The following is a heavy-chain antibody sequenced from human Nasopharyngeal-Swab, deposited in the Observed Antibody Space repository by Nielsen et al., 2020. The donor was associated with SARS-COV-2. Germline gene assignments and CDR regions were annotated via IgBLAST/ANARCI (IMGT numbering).Heavy chain of an antibody. D-gene: IGHD2-2*02. CDR1: GFTFSDYY. CDR3: ARVPYCSSTNCHKYGMDV. CDR2: ISSSGSSI. Sequence: GESLKISCAASGFTFSDYYMSWIRQAPGKGLEWVSYISSSGSSIYYADSVKGRFTISRDNAKNSLYLQMNSLRAEDTAVYYCARVPYCSSTNCHKYGMDVWGQGTTVTVSS. J-gene: IGHJ6*02. V-gene: IGHV3-11*04.